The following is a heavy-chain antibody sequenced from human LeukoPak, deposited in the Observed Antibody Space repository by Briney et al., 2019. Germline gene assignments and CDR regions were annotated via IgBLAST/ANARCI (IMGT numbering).Heavy chain of an antibody. CDR2: IIPIFGTA. J-gene: IGHJ5*02. Sequence: SVKVSCKASGGTFSSYAISWVRQAPGQGLEWMGGIIPIFGTANYAQKFQGRDTITADESTSTAYMELSSLRSEDTAVYYCAGERGIAAAGTHNWFDPWGQGTLVTVSS. CDR3: AGERGIAAAGTHNWFDP. D-gene: IGHD6-13*01. CDR1: GGTFSSYA. V-gene: IGHV1-69*13.